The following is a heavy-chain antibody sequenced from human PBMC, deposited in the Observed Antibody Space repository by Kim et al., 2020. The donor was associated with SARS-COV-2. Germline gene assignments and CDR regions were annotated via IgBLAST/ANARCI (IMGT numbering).Heavy chain of an antibody. V-gene: IGHV4-30-4*01. CDR3: ASNIVVVPAAIYY. D-gene: IGHD2-2*01. Sequence: SETLSLTCTVSGGSISSGDYYWSWIRQPPGKGLEWIGYIYYSGSTYYNPSLKSRVTISVDTSKNQFSLKLSSVTAADTAVYYCASNIVVVPAAIYYWGQGTLVTVSS. CDR2: IYYSGST. J-gene: IGHJ4*02. CDR1: GGSISSGDYY.